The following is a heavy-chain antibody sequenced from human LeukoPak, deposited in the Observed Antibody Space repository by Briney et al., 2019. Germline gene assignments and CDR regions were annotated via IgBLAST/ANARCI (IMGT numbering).Heavy chain of an antibody. CDR1: GYTFTGYY. Sequence: ASVKVSCKASGYTFTGYYMHWVRQAPGQGLEWMGWINPNSGGTNYAQKFQGRVTMTRDTSISTAYMELSSLRSEDTAVYYCATGMYYYDSSGRDAFDIWGQGTVVTVSS. V-gene: IGHV1-2*02. J-gene: IGHJ3*02. CDR2: INPNSGGT. D-gene: IGHD3-22*01. CDR3: ATGMYYYDSSGRDAFDI.